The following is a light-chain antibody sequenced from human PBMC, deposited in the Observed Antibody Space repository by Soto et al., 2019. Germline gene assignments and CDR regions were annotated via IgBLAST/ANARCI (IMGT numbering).Light chain of an antibody. Sequence: QSVLTQPPSVSGAPGQRVTISCTGSSSNIAAHYDVHWYQQLPGTAPKLLIYSNSNRPSGVPDRFSGSKSGTSASLAITGLQAEDEADYYCQSYDSSLSAPYVFGTGTKVTVL. J-gene: IGLJ1*01. CDR2: SNS. V-gene: IGLV1-40*01. CDR3: QSYDSSLSAPYV. CDR1: SSNIAAHYD.